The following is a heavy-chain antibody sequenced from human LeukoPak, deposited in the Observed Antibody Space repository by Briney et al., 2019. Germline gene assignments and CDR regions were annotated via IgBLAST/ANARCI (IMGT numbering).Heavy chain of an antibody. D-gene: IGHD1-14*01. CDR2: MSFHGDNK. CDR1: GFTFSSYA. V-gene: IGHV3-30*14. Sequence: GGSLRLSCAASGFTFSSYAFLWVRQAPGRGLEWVATMSFHGDNKYYADSVRGRFIVSRDNSRNTLFLQMNSLRPEDTAIYYCARDSHTRTTSRGGLDVWGQGTTVTVSS. J-gene: IGHJ6*02. CDR3: ARDSHTRTTSRGGLDV.